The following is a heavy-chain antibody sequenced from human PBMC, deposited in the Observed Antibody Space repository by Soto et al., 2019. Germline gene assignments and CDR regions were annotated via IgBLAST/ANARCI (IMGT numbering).Heavy chain of an antibody. CDR2: IYPSVSS. CDR1: GFAISRGYY. CDR3: AREKVGTTFFDN. J-gene: IGHJ4*02. D-gene: IGHD1-1*01. Sequence: SETLSLTCNVSGFAISRGYYWSWVRQPPGKGLEWIGSIYPSVSSYHNPSLESRPTLSIDTSKNQFTLKLASVTAADTALYYCAREKVGTTFFDNWGRGTQVTVGS. V-gene: IGHV4-38-2*02.